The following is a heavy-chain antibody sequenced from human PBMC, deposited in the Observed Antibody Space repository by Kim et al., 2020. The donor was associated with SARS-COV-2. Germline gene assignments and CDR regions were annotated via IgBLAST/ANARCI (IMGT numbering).Heavy chain of an antibody. J-gene: IGHJ4*02. CDR2: ISSTGYTM. D-gene: IGHD6-19*01. V-gene: IGHV3-48*03. CDR3: ARSPRYTSDWYWDY. Sequence: GGSLRLSCKASGFSFSSYQMYWVRQAPGKGLEWVSYISSTGYTMYYADSVQGRFTSSRDNGKNSVYLQMNSLRAEDTAVYYCARSPRYTSDWYWDYWGQGTLVTVSS. CDR1: GFSFSSYQ.